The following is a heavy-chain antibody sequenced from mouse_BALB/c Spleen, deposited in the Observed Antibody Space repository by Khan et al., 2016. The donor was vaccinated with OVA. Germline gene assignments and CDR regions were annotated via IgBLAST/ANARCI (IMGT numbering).Heavy chain of an antibody. J-gene: IGHJ4*01. Sequence: QVQLQQPGAELARPGASVKMSCKASGYTFTSHTMHWVKQRPGQGLEWIGYINPRSGYTQYNQKFNDKATLTADISSSTAYMQLSSLTSEDSAVYYWARRTTEYALDYWGQGTSVTVSS. CDR3: ARRTTEYALDY. V-gene: IGHV1-4*01. CDR1: GYTFTSHT. CDR2: INPRSGYT. D-gene: IGHD2-14*01.